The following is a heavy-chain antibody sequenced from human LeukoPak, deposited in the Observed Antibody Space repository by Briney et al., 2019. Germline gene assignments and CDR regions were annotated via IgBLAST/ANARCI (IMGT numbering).Heavy chain of an antibody. CDR1: GFTFRSYA. J-gene: IGHJ4*02. D-gene: IGHD6-19*01. V-gene: IGHV3-23*01. CDR2: MSGSGGST. Sequence: GGSLRLSCAASGFTFRSYAMSWVRQAPGKGLEWVSSMSGSGGSTYYADSVKGRFTISRDNSKNTLYLQMNSLRAEDTAVYYCAKTPPAHAGWFWYYFDYWGQGTLVTVSS. CDR3: AKTPPAHAGWFWYYFDY.